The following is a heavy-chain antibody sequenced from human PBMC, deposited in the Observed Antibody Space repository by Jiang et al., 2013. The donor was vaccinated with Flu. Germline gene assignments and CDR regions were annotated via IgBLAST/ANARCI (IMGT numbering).Heavy chain of an antibody. D-gene: IGHD4-17*01. V-gene: IGHV4-39*01. J-gene: IGHJ4*02. CDR3: ARHRPPIYGDYPGHFDY. CDR1: GGSISSSSYY. CDR2: IYYSGST. Sequence: SLTCTVSGGSISSSSYYWGWIRQPPGKGLEWIGSIYYSGSTYYNPSLKSRVTISVDTSKNQFSLKLSSVTAADTAVYYCARHRPPIYGDYPGHFDYWGQGTLVTVSS.